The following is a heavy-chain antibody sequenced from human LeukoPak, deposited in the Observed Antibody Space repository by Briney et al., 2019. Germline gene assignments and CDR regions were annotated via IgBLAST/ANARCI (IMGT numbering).Heavy chain of an antibody. CDR2: ISSSSSHI. CDR1: GFTFSSYS. J-gene: IGHJ4*02. D-gene: IGHD6-19*01. V-gene: IGHV3-21*01. CDR3: ARVSDISVAAYFDY. Sequence: GGSLRLSCAASGFTFSSYSMNWVRQAPGKGLEWVSSISSSSSHIYYADSVKGRFTISRDNAKNSLYLQMNSLRAEDTAVYYCARVSDISVAAYFDYWGQGTLVTVSS.